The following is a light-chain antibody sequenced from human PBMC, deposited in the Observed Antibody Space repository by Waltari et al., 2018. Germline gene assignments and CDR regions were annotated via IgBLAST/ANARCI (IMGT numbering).Light chain of an antibody. J-gene: IGLJ2*01. Sequence: QSVLTQPPSASGTPGQRVTISCSGGTSNIGSNTVNWYQPLPGTAPKLLISENSQRPSGGPDRFSGSKSGTSASLAISGLQSEDEADYYCATWDDSLHGPLFGGGTKLSVL. V-gene: IGLV1-44*01. CDR3: ATWDDSLHGPL. CDR2: ENS. CDR1: TSNIGSNT.